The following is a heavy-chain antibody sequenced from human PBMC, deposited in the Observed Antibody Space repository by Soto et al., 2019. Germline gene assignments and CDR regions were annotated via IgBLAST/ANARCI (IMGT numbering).Heavy chain of an antibody. CDR1: GGTFSPYT. CDR2: IIPFLGVT. CDR3: ARDWESTVSTWSFGAF. J-gene: IGHJ4*02. D-gene: IGHD3-10*01. Sequence: QVQLVQSGAEVKKPGSSVKVSCKASGGTFSPYTINWVRQAPGQGLEWRGRIIPFLGVTNYAQKFQARVTITADNSPTTAYMELSGLRFEDTAVYYCARDWESTVSTWSFGAFWGRGTLVTVSS. V-gene: IGHV1-69*08.